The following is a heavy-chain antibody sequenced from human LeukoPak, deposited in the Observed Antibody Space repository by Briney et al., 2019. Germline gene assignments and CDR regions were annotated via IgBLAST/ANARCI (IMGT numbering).Heavy chain of an antibody. J-gene: IGHJ6*02. CDR3: ARDRVEVTTSMLGGVKRTVTDYYGMDV. CDR2: TYSDGTT. CDR1: GFTVSNSH. V-gene: IGHV3-53*01. Sequence: GGSLRLSCGASGFTVSNSHMSWVRQAPGKGLEWVSITYSDGTTYYADSVKGRFTISRDNSRNTLYVQMNSLRAEDTAVYFCARDRVEVTTSMLGGVKRTVTDYYGMDVWGQGTTVTVSS. D-gene: IGHD3-16*01.